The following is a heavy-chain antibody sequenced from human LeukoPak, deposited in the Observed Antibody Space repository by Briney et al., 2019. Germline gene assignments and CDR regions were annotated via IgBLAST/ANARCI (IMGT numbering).Heavy chain of an antibody. CDR2: IHTSGST. V-gene: IGHV4-4*07. CDR1: GGPISSYY. J-gene: IGHJ4*02. D-gene: IGHD3-22*01. CDR3: ARDRYYYDSSGSNIFDY. Sequence: SETLSLTCTFSGGPISSYYWSWIRQPAGKGLEWIGRIHTSGSTNYNTSLKSRLSMSVDTSKNQFSLKLRSVTAADTAVYYCARDRYYYDSSGSNIFDYWGQGTLVTVSS.